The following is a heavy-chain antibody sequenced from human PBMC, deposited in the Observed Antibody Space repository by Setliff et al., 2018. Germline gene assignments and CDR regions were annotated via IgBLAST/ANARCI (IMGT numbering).Heavy chain of an antibody. J-gene: IGHJ5*02. V-gene: IGHV4-34*01. Sequence: SETLSLTCAVYGGSFSGYYWSWIRQPPGKGLEWIGEINHSGSTNYNPSLKSRVTISVDTSKNQFSLKLSSVTAADTAVYYCARQVSWFDPWGQGTLVTVSS. CDR3: ARQVSWFDP. CDR2: INHSGST. CDR1: GGSFSGYY.